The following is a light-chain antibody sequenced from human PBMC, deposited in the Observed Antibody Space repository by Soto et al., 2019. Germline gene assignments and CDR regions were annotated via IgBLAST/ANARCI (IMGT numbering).Light chain of an antibody. Sequence: QSALTQPASVSGSPGQSITISCTGTSSDVGGYNYVSWYQQHPGKAPKLVIYEVTKRPSGVSFRFSGSKSGNTASLTISGLQAEDEAEYYCSSYTRSSISLFGTGTKVTVL. V-gene: IGLV2-14*01. CDR2: EVT. CDR1: SSDVGGYNY. CDR3: SSYTRSSISL. J-gene: IGLJ1*01.